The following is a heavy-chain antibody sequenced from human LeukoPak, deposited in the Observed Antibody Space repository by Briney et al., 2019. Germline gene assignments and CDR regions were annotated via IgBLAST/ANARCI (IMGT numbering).Heavy chain of an antibody. CDR1: GFTFSSYW. V-gene: IGHV3-7*01. J-gene: IGHJ4*02. Sequence: PGGSLRLSCAASGFTFSSYWMSWGRQAPGKGLGWVANIKQDGSEKYYVDSVKGRFTISRDNAKNSLYLQMNSLRAEDTAVYYCARGVRVPYYDILTGYPGPVEYWGQGTLVTVSS. CDR3: ARGVRVPYYDILTGYPGPVEY. D-gene: IGHD3-9*01. CDR2: IKQDGSEK.